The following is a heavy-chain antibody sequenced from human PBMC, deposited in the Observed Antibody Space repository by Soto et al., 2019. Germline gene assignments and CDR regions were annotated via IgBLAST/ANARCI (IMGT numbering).Heavy chain of an antibody. V-gene: IGHV1-69*13. CDR3: ARERPAGDYYYYGMDV. J-gene: IGHJ6*02. D-gene: IGHD6-13*01. CDR2: IIPIFGTA. CDR1: GGTFSSYA. Sequence: ASVKVSCKASGGTFSSYAISWVRQAPGQGLEWMGGIIPIFGTANYAQKFQGRVTITADESTSTAYMELSSLRSEDTAVYYCARERPAGDYYYYGMDVWGQGTTVTVSS.